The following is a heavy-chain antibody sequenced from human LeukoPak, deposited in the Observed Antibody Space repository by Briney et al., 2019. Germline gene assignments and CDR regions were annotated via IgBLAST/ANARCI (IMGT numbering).Heavy chain of an antibody. V-gene: IGHV3-74*01. J-gene: IGHJ4*02. CDR1: GFTFSSYS. Sequence: PGGSLRLSCAASGFTFSSYSMNWVRQAPGKGLVWVSLIKSDGSTIYADSVKGRFTISRDNAKSTIYLQMNSLRVEDTAVYYCARDHYYSVDYWGQGTLVTVSS. D-gene: IGHD1-26*01. CDR2: IKSDGST. CDR3: ARDHYYSVDY.